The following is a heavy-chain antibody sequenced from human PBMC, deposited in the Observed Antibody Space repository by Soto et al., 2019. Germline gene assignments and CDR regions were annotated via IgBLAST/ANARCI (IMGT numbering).Heavy chain of an antibody. CDR1: GYSSSNYY. V-gene: IGHV1-46*01. J-gene: IGHJ4*02. D-gene: IGHD2-21*02. CDR2: VNPYGASS. CDR3: ASVTTIWSN. Sequence: QVQVVQSGAEVKEPGASVKVSCKASGYSSSNYYTHWVRQAPGQGLEWMGIVNPYGASSNYAQSFQGRVTLTRVTSTNTDYMDLSRLTSDDTAVYYCASVTTIWSNWGQGTLVTVSS.